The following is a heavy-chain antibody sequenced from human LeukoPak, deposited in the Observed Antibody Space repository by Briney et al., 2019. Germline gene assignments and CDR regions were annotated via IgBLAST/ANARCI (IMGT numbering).Heavy chain of an antibody. CDR3: ARDHGGSYDY. CDR1: GFTLSSYA. V-gene: IGHV3-21*01. D-gene: IGHD1-26*01. J-gene: IGHJ4*02. Sequence: GGSLRLSCAASGFTLSSYAMSWVRQAPGKGLEWVSSISSSSSYIYYADSVKGRFTISRDNAKNSLYLQMNSLRAEDTAVYYCARDHGGSYDYWGQGTLVTVSS. CDR2: ISSSSSYI.